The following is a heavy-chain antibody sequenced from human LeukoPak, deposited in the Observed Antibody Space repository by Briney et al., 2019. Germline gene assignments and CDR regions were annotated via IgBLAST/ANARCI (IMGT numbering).Heavy chain of an antibody. CDR1: GGSISSSSYY. CDR3: ARVSRGQLVDWFDP. CDR2: IYYSGST. Sequence: PSETLSLTCTVSGGSISSSSYYWGWIRQPPGKGLEWIGSIYYSGSTYYNPSLKSRVTISVDTSKNQFSLKLSSVTAADTAVYYCARVSRGQLVDWFDPWGQGTLDTVSS. V-gene: IGHV4-39*07. D-gene: IGHD6-6*01. J-gene: IGHJ5*02.